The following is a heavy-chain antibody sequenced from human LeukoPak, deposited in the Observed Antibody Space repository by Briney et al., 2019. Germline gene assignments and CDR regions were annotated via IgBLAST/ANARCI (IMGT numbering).Heavy chain of an antibody. J-gene: IGHJ4*02. V-gene: IGHV4-61*02. CDR2: IYTSGST. D-gene: IGHD6-6*01. CDR1: GGSISSGSYY. Sequence: TTSETLSLTCTVSGGSISSGSYYWSWIRQTAGKGLEWIGRIYTSGSTNYNHSLKSRVTISVDTSKNQFSLKLSSVNAADTAVYYCARGRWGSIAARPGSYFDYWGQGTLVTVSS. CDR3: ARGRWGSIAARPGSYFDY.